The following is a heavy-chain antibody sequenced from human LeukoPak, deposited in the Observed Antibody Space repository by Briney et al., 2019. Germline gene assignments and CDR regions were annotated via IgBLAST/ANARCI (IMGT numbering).Heavy chain of an antibody. CDR3: ARDKSFEAVAVSGYFDY. V-gene: IGHV3-21*01. D-gene: IGHD6-19*01. J-gene: IGHJ4*02. Sequence: GGSLRLSCAASGFTFSDYSMNWVRQAPGKGPEWVSSISSSSYYIYYADSVKGRFTISRDNAKNSLYLQMNSLRAEDTAVYYCARDKSFEAVAVSGYFDYWGQGTLVTVSS. CDR2: ISSSSYYI. CDR1: GFTFSDYS.